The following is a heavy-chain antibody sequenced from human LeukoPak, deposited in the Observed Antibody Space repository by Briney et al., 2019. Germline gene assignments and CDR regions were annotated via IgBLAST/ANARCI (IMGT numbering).Heavy chain of an antibody. CDR3: ANSGDFDY. V-gene: IGHV3-23*01. Sequence: PGESLRLSCATSGFTFSRYAMTWVRQAPGRGLEWVSAISENGYSTYYADSVKGRFTISRDNSKNTLYLQMNSLRAEDTAVYYCANSGDFDYWGQGTLVTVSS. J-gene: IGHJ4*02. CDR2: ISENGYST. CDR1: GFTFSRYA. D-gene: IGHD3-10*01.